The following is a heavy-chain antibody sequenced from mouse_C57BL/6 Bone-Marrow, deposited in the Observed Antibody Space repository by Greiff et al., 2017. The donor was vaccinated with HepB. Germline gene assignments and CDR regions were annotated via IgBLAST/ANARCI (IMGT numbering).Heavy chain of an antibody. J-gene: IGHJ2*01. D-gene: IGHD1-1*01. V-gene: IGHV1-55*01. CDR3: ARVPITTVVAPFDY. CDR2: IYPGSGST. Sequence: QVQLQQSGAELVKPGASVKMSCKASGYTFTSYWITWVKQRPGQGLEWIGDIYPGSGSTNYNEKFKSKATLTVDTSSSTAYMQLSSLTSEDSAVYYCARVPITTVVAPFDYWGQGTTLTVSS. CDR1: GYTFTSYW.